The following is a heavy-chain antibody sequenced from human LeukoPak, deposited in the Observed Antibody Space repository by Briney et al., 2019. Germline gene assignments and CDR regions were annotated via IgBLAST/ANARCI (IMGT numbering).Heavy chain of an antibody. D-gene: IGHD2-2*01. CDR2: INSDGSST. V-gene: IGHV3-74*01. CDR1: GFTFSSYW. Sequence: PGGSLRLSCAASGFTFSSYWMHWVRQAPGKGLVWVSRINSDGSSTSYADSVKGRFTISRDNAKNTLYLQMNSLRAEDTAVYYCARDLYCSSTSCYSNWFDPWGQGTLVTVSS. J-gene: IGHJ5*02. CDR3: ARDLYCSSTSCYSNWFDP.